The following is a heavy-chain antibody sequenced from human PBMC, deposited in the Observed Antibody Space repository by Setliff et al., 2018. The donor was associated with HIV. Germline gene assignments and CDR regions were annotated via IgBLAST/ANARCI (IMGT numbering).Heavy chain of an antibody. Sequence: GGSLRLSCAACGFTLIYCDMHWVRQVTGEGLEWVSIFGSAGDTYYPGSVKGRFAISRESAKNSLYLQMSNLRPEDTGVYYCLRGSIQVPGLDHMDVCGKGTTVTVSS. V-gene: IGHV3-13*01. D-gene: IGHD5-18*01. J-gene: IGHJ6*03. CDR2: FGSAGDT. CDR3: LRGSIQVPGLDHMDV. CDR1: GFTLIYCD.